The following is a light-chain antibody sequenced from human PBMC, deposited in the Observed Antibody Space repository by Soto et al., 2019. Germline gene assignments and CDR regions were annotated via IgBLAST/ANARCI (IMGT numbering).Light chain of an antibody. V-gene: IGKV1-5*03. Sequence: DIPMTQSPSTLSASVGDRVTITCRASHSISSWLVWYQQKPGKAPKLLIYKASSLESGVPSRFSGSGSGTEFTLTISSLQPDDFAAYYCQQYNSYPWTFGQGTKVEIK. J-gene: IGKJ1*01. CDR3: QQYNSYPWT. CDR2: KAS. CDR1: HSISSW.